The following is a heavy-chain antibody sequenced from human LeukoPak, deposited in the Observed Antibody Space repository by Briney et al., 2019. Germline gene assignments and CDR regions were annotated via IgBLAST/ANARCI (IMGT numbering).Heavy chain of an antibody. D-gene: IGHD3-10*01. Sequence: ASVKVSCKSSGYAFTAYNMHWVRQAPGQGLEWMGWINPNSGGTKYAQNFQGRVTMTRDTSISTAYMELSSLRSDDTAVYYCARDRGGDPFDIWGQGTMVTVSS. CDR2: INPNSGGT. J-gene: IGHJ3*02. CDR3: ARDRGGDPFDI. CDR1: GYAFTAYN. V-gene: IGHV1-2*02.